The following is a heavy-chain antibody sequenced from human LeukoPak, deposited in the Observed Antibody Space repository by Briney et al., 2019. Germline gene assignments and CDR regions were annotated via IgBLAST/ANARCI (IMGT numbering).Heavy chain of an antibody. CDR1: GFTFSSYA. CDR2: ISGSGGST. D-gene: IGHD2-15*01. J-gene: IGHJ4*02. V-gene: IGHV3-23*01. Sequence: GGSLRLSCAASGFTFSSYAMSWVRQAPGKGLEWVSAISGSGGSTYYADSVKGRFTISRDNSKSTLYLQMNSLRAEDTAVYYCAKAPIVVVVAATYYFDYWGQGTLVTVSS. CDR3: AKAPIVVVVAATYYFDY.